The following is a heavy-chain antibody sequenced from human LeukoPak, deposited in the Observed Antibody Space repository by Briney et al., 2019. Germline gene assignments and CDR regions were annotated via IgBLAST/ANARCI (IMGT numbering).Heavy chain of an antibody. J-gene: IGHJ4*02. CDR3: AKSRVGYDY. Sequence: GGSLRLSCAASGFTYSSYVMSWVRQAPGQGLEWVSTLTGSGGNTYYADSVKGRFTISRDNSKNTLYLQMNSLRAEDTAVYYCAKSRVGYDYWGLGTLVTVSS. CDR1: GFTYSSYV. D-gene: IGHD1-26*01. V-gene: IGHV3-23*01. CDR2: LTGSGGNT.